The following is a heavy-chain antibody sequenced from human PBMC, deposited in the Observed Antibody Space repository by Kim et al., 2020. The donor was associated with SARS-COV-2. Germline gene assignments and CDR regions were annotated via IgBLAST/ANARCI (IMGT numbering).Heavy chain of an antibody. CDR3: ARSPPTAAGTSSWFDP. CDR1: GYSFTSYW. V-gene: IGHV5-51*01. D-gene: IGHD6-13*01. CDR2: IYPGDSDT. Sequence: GESLKISSKGSGYSFTSYWIGWVRQMPGKGLEWMGIIYPGDSDTRYSPSFQGQVTISADKSISTAYLQWSSLKASDTAMYYCARSPPTAAGTSSWFDPWGQGTLVTVSS. J-gene: IGHJ5*02.